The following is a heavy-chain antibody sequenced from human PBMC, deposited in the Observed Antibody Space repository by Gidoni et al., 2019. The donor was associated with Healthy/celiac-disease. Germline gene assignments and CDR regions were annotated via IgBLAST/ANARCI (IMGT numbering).Heavy chain of an antibody. CDR2: ISSSSSYI. D-gene: IGHD6-13*01. CDR3: ARDPGQQLETLDY. CDR1: GFTFSSYS. J-gene: IGHJ4*02. V-gene: IGHV3-21*01. Sequence: EVQLVESGGGLVKPGGSLRLSCAASGFTFSSYSMNWVRQAPGKGLEWVSSISSSSSYIYYADSVKGRFTISRDNAKNSLYLQMNSLRAEDTAVYYCARDPGQQLETLDYWGQGTLVTVSS.